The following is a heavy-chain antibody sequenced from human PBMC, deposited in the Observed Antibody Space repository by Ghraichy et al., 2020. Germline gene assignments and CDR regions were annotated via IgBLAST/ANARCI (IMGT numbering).Heavy chain of an antibody. Sequence: GGSLRLSCAASGFAFSTYSMTWVRQAPGKRLEWVSYITSRSTTIYYADSVEGRFTVFRDNARNSLYLQMNSLRDEDTAVYYCARDNPNSGFEFHYSLDVWGQGTTVTVS. CDR2: ITSRSTTI. CDR3: ARDNPNSGFEFHYSLDV. D-gene: IGHD5-12*01. V-gene: IGHV3-48*02. J-gene: IGHJ6*02. CDR1: GFAFSTYS.